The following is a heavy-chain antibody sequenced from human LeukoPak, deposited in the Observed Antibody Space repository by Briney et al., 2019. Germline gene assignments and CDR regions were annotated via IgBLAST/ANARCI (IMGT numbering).Heavy chain of an antibody. Sequence: SETLSLTCTVSGASISSNYWSWIRQPAGKGLEWIGRLFTGGNTNYNPSLKSRVTMSIDTSKNQFSLKLNSATAADTAVYYCARAVCSGGDCYHFDHWGQGTLVTVSS. CDR2: LFTGGNT. D-gene: IGHD2-15*01. CDR1: GASISSNY. J-gene: IGHJ4*02. V-gene: IGHV4-4*07. CDR3: ARAVCSGGDCYHFDH.